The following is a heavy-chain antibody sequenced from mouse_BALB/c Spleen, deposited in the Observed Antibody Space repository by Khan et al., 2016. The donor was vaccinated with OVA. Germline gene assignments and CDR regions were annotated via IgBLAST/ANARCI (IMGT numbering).Heavy chain of an antibody. CDR2: ISSGGSYT. Sequence: EVELVESGGGLVKPGGSLKLSCAASGFTFSRYTMSWVRQTPEKRLEWVATISSGGSYTYYLGSVEGRFTLSSDNAKNTLYLELTSLKSEDTANEYGTRGEGYCGNAYAIDFWGQGTSVTVSS. J-gene: IGHJ4*01. D-gene: IGHD2-1*01. CDR3: TRGEGYCGNAYAIDF. CDR1: GFTFSRYT. V-gene: IGHV5-6-4*01.